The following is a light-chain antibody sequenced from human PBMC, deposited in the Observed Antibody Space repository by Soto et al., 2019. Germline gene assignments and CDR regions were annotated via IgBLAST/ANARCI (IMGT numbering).Light chain of an antibody. CDR2: GAT. CDR1: QSVRAW. V-gene: IGKV1D-12*01. J-gene: IGKJ4*01. CDR3: QQGNSLPLT. Sequence: DIQMTQSPSSVSASVGDSVAITFRASQSVRAWLAWYQQKEGKAPKLLIYGATSLLRGVPRRFSGSGSGTDFTLTISGLLPEDFATYYCQQGNSLPLTFGGGTKVDIK.